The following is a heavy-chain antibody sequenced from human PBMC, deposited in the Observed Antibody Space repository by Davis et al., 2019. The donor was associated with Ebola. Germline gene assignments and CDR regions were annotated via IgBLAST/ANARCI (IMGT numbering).Heavy chain of an antibody. Sequence: PSETLSLTCTVSGGSISSGGYYWSWIRQHPGTGLEWIGYIYYSGSTNYNPSLKSRVTISVDTSKNQFSLKLSSVTAADTAVYYCARALRGDCYYDYWGQGTLVTVSS. CDR2: IYYSGST. CDR1: GGSISSGGYY. CDR3: ARALRGDCYYDY. V-gene: IGHV4-30-4*08. J-gene: IGHJ4*02. D-gene: IGHD2-21*02.